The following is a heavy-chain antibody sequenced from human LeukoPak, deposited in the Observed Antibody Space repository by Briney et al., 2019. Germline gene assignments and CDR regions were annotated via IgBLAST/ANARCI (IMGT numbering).Heavy chain of an antibody. CDR3: ARESSSSWLRDLDY. CDR2: IYYSGST. CDR1: GGSISSSSYY. Sequence: SETLSLTCTVSGGSISSSSYYWGWIRQPPGKGLEWIGSIYYSGSTYYNPSHKSRVTISVDTSKNQFSLKLSSVTAADTAVYYCARESSSSWLRDLDYWGQGTLVTVSS. J-gene: IGHJ4*02. V-gene: IGHV4-39*07. D-gene: IGHD6-13*01.